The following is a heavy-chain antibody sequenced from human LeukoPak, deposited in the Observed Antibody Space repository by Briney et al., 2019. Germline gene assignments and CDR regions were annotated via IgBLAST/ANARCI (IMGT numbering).Heavy chain of an antibody. Sequence: SDTLSLTCAVSGYSISSNNWWAWIRQPPGKGLEWIGYVYYSGNTYYNPYNPSLTSRVTMSVDTSKNQFSLKLDSVTEIDTAMYYCARNQAVAANRGAFDIWGQGTMVTVSS. V-gene: IGHV4-28*01. CDR3: ARNQAVAANRGAFDI. J-gene: IGHJ3*02. D-gene: IGHD6-19*01. CDR1: GYSISSNNW. CDR2: VYYSGNT.